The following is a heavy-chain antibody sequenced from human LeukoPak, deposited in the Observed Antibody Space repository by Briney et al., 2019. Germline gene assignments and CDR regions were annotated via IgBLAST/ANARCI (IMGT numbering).Heavy chain of an antibody. D-gene: IGHD3-22*01. CDR3: AKRGVVIRVILVGFHKEAYYFDS. Sequence: GRSLRLSCAVSGITLSNYGMSWVRQAPGKGLEWVAGISGSGGRTNYADAVKGRFTISRDNAKNTLFLQMNSLRVEDTAVYFCAKRGVVIRVILVGFHKEAYYFDSWGQGALVTVSS. CDR1: GITLSNYG. V-gene: IGHV3-23*01. CDR2: ISGSGGRT. J-gene: IGHJ4*02.